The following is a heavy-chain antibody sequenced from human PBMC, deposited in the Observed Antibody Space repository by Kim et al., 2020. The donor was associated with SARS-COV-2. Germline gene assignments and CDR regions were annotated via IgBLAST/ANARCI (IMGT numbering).Heavy chain of an antibody. CDR3: AKQKGSGWLWSSPMDV. Sequence: GGSLRLSCAASGFTFSSYAMSWVRQAPGKGLEWVSAISGSGGSTYYADSEKGRFTISRDNSKNTLYLQMNSLRAEDTAVYYCAKQKGSGWLWSSPMDVWGQGTTVTVSS. CDR2: ISGSGGST. V-gene: IGHV3-23*01. J-gene: IGHJ6*02. CDR1: GFTFSSYA. D-gene: IGHD6-19*01.